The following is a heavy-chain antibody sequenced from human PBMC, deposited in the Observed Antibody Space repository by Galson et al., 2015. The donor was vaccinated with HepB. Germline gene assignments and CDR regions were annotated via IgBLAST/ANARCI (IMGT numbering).Heavy chain of an antibody. V-gene: IGHV3-7*01. CDR2: IKRDGSKT. J-gene: IGHJ4*02. CDR1: GFTFRNCW. Sequence: SLRLSCAGSGFTFRNCWMNWVRQAPGKGLEWVANIKRDGSKTYYVDSVKGRFTISRDNAKNSLYLQMDSLRAEDTAVYYCAGEASCTSCSSRGYLVDYWGQGTLVTVSS. D-gene: IGHD6-13*01. CDR3: AGEASCTSCSSRGYLVDY.